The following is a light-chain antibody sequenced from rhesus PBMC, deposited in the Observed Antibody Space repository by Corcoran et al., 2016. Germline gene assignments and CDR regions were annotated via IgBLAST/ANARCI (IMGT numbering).Light chain of an antibody. Sequence: EIVMTQSPATLSLSPGERATLSCRASQSVSSSLAWSQQKPGKAPRLLIYGASSRATGIPDRFSGSGAGTDCTLTISSLEPEDVAVYYCLQHSNWPRTFGQGTKVEIK. V-gene: IGKV3-24*01. CDR3: LQHSNWPRT. CDR1: QSVSSS. J-gene: IGKJ1*01. CDR2: GAS.